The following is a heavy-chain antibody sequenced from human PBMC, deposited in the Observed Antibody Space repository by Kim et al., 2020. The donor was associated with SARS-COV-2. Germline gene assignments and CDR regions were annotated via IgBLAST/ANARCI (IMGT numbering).Heavy chain of an antibody. CDR1: GYTFTDYY. V-gene: IGHV1-2*06. D-gene: IGHD3-9*01. Sequence: ASVKVSCKASGYTFTDYYIHWLRQAPGQRLEWMGRIHPNDGRTKYAQKFQGRVTMTSDTSITTAYLDLISLRSDDTAVYYCAKDYDFLHHYYSPGERNWFDPWGQGALVSVS. J-gene: IGHJ5*02. CDR2: IHPNDGRT. CDR3: AKDYDFLHHYYSPGERNWFDP.